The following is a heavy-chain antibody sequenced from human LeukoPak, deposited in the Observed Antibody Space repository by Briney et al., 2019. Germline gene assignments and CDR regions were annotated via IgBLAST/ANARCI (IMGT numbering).Heavy chain of an antibody. CDR2: IQYDGSRK. CDR3: AKDLIL. Sequence: GGFLRLSCATSGFTFSTSDMHWVRQAPGTGLEWVSFIQYDGSRKNYVDSVKGRFTISRDNSKNTLYLQMFSLRPEDTAVYFCAKDLILWGQGTVVTVSS. V-gene: IGHV3-30*02. CDR1: GFTFSTSD. J-gene: IGHJ3*01.